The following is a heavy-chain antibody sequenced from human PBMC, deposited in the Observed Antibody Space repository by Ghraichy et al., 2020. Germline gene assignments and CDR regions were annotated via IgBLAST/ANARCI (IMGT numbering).Heavy chain of an antibody. CDR2: ISFSGGSS. V-gene: IGHV3-23*01. J-gene: IGHJ4*02. Sequence: SCAASGFTFSSNGMSWVRQVPGKGLEWVSSISFSGGSSFYADSVKGRFTISRDNSKNALYLQMNSLRAEDTAVYYCAKDSGSDLRLDYWGQGALVTVSS. CDR3: AKDSGSDLRLDY. D-gene: IGHD5-12*01. CDR1: GFTFSSNG.